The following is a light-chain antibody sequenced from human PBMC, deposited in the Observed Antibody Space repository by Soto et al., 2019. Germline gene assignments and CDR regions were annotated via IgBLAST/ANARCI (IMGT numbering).Light chain of an antibody. CDR2: GAS. J-gene: IGKJ1*01. CDR1: QSVATNY. Sequence: EIVLTQSPGTLSLSPGERATLSCRASQSVATNYLAWYQQTPGQAPRLLIYGASSRATDVPDRFSGSGSGTDFTLTISRLEPEDFAVYYCQQDGTSPVTFGQGTKVEIK. V-gene: IGKV3-20*01. CDR3: QQDGTSPVT.